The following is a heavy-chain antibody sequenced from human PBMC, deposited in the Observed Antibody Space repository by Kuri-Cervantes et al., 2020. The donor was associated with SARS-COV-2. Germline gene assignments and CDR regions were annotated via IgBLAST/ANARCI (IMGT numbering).Heavy chain of an antibody. Sequence: SCTVSGGSISSGDYYWSWIRQPPGKGLEWIGYIYYSGSTYYNPSLKSRVTISVDTSKNQFSLKLSSVTAADTAVYYCARDEGITGTYNWFDPWGQGTLVTVSS. J-gene: IGHJ5*02. V-gene: IGHV4-30-4*01. CDR1: GGSISSGDYY. CDR2: IYYSGST. D-gene: IGHD1-7*01. CDR3: ARDEGITGTYNWFDP.